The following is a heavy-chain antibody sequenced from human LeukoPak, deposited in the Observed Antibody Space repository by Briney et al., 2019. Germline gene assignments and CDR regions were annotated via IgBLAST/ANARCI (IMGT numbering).Heavy chain of an antibody. V-gene: IGHV3-30*18. CDR3: AKGLRMVISHFDY. J-gene: IGHJ4*02. Sequence: PGRSLRLSCAASGFTFSSYGMHWVRQAPGKGLEWVAVISYDGSNKYYADSVKGRFTISRDNSKNTLYLQMNGLRAEDTAVYYCAKGLRMVISHFDYWGQGTLVTVSS. CDR2: ISYDGSNK. D-gene: IGHD3-22*01. CDR1: GFTFSSYG.